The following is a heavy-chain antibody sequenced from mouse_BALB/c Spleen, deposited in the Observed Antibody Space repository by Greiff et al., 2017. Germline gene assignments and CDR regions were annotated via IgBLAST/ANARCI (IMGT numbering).Heavy chain of an antibody. J-gene: IGHJ2*01. CDR3: ATLITTVVAGFDY. CDR1: GFSLTSYG. CDR2: IWRGGNT. D-gene: IGHD1-1*01. Sequence: VQLQQSGPSLVQPSQSLSITCTVSGFSLTSYGVHWVRQSPGKGLEWLGVIWRGGNTDYNAAFMSRLSITKDNSKSQVFFKMNSLQADDTAIYYCATLITTVVAGFDYWGQGTTLTVSS. V-gene: IGHV2-5-1*01.